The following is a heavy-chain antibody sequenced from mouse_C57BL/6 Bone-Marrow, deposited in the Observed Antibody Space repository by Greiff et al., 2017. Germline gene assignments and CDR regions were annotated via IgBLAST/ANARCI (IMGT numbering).Heavy chain of an antibody. D-gene: IGHD1-1*01. J-gene: IGHJ1*03. CDR1: GYTFTSYW. CDR2: IYPGNSDT. CDR3: TRCPNYDGSSSLYWYFDV. Sequence: EVQGVESGTVLARPGASVKMSCKTSGYTFTSYWMHWVKQRPGQGLEWIGAIYPGNSDTSYNQKVKGKANLTAVTSASTAYMELSSLTNEDSVVYYCTRCPNYDGSSSLYWYFDVWGTGTTVTVSS. V-gene: IGHV1-5*01.